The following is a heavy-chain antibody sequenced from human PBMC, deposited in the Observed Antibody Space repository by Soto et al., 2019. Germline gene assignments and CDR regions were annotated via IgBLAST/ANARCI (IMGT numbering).Heavy chain of an antibody. CDR2: IYYSGST. CDR3: AREAFSAGAKYYYYYMDV. CDR1: GGSISSYY. V-gene: IGHV4-59*08. J-gene: IGHJ6*03. Sequence: SETLSLTCTVSGGSISSYYWSWIRQPPGKGLEWIGYIYYSGSTNYNPSLKSRVTISVDTSKNQFSLKLSSVTAADTAVYYCAREAFSAGAKYYYYYMDVWGKGTTVTVSS. D-gene: IGHD6-13*01.